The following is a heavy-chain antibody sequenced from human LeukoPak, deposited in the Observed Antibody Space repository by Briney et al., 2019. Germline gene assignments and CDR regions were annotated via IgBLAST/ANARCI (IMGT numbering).Heavy chain of an antibody. V-gene: IGHV3-48*03. CDR3: AREKWGSYSPTGVYYYYYYMDV. CDR1: GFTFSSYE. Sequence: PGGSLRLSCAASGFTFSSYEMNWVRQAPGKGLEWVSYISSSGSTIYYADSVKGRFTISRDNSKNTLYLQMNSLRAEDTAVYYCAREKWGSYSPTGVYYYYYYMDVWGKGTTVTVSS. CDR2: ISSSGSTI. D-gene: IGHD1-26*01. J-gene: IGHJ6*03.